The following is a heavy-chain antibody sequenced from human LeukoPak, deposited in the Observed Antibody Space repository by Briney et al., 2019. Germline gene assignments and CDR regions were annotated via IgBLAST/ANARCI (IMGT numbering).Heavy chain of an antibody. D-gene: IGHD3-10*01. CDR3: ARPRVVTRGAFDP. CDR2: INHSGST. J-gene: IGHJ5*02. V-gene: IGHV4-34*01. CDR1: GGSFSGYY. Sequence: SETLSLTCAVYGGSFSGYYWSWIRQPRGKGLEWIGEINHSGSTNYNPSLKSRVTISVDTSKNQFSLKLSSVTAADTAVYYCARPRVVTRGAFDPWGQGTLVTVSS.